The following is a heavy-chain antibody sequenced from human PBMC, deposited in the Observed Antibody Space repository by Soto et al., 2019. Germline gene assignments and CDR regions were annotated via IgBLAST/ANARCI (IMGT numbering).Heavy chain of an antibody. D-gene: IGHD6-13*01. Sequence: GGSLRLSCAASGFTFSSYGMHWVRQAPGKGLEWVAVIWYDGSNKYYADSVKGRFTISRDNSKNTLYLQMNSLRAEDTAVYYCARVAGIAAAGFYFDFWGQGTLVTVSS. CDR2: IWYDGSNK. CDR1: GFTFSSYG. CDR3: ARVAGIAAAGFYFDF. J-gene: IGHJ4*02. V-gene: IGHV3-33*01.